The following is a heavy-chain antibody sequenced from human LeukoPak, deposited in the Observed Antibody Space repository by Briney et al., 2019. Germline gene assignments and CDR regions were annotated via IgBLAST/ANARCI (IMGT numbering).Heavy chain of an antibody. D-gene: IGHD4-11*01. CDR1: GYTFRGNY. Sequence: ASVKISCKASGYTFRGNYIHWLRQPPGQGLEWMGWIDANNGDTKSAQNFQGRVTMSKDTSISTDYMDLSSLSPDYAAVYYCARDLSSVTLYFFDYWGQGTLVTVSS. J-gene: IGHJ4*02. V-gene: IGHV1-2*02. CDR2: IDANNGDT. CDR3: ARDLSSVTLYFFDY.